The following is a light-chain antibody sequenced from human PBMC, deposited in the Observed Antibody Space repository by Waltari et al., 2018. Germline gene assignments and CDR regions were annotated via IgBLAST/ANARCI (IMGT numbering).Light chain of an antibody. CDR1: QSLLYSSNNKNY. J-gene: IGKJ2*01. CDR3: HQYYDTHT. V-gene: IGKV4-1*01. Sequence: DIVLTQSPDSLAVSLGERATIKCRSSQSLLYSSNNKNYLAWSQQKPGQPPNLLISWASARESGVPDRFSGSGSGTDFTLTISSLQAEDVAVYYCHQYYDTHTFGRGTRLEI. CDR2: WAS.